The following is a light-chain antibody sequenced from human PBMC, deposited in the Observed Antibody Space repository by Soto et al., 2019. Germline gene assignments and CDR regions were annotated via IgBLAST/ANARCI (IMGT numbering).Light chain of an antibody. J-gene: IGLJ2*01. CDR2: LNNDGSH. Sequence: QSVLTQSPSASASLGASVKLTCTLSSGHSSYAIAWHQKQPGKGPRYLMDLNNDGSHTKGDGIPDRFSGSSSGAERYLIISSLQSEDEADYDCQTWGTGFQVFGGGTKLTVL. V-gene: IGLV4-69*01. CDR3: QTWGTGFQV. CDR1: SGHSSYA.